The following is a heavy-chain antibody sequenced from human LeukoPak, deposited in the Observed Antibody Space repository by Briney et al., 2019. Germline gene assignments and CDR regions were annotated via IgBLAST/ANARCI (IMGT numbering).Heavy chain of an antibody. J-gene: IGHJ5*02. Sequence: KASETLSLTCTVPGGSISSSYYYWGWIRQPPGRGLERIGSIYYSGNTFYNPSLKSRVTISVDTSKNQFSLKLSSVTAADTAVYYCARHLTSGWFVPWFDPWGQGSLVTVSS. CDR2: IYYSGNT. D-gene: IGHD6-19*01. CDR3: ARHLTSGWFVPWFDP. CDR1: GGSISSSYYY. V-gene: IGHV4-39*01.